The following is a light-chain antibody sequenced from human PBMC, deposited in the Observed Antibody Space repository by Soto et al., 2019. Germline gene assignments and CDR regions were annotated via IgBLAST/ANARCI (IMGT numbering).Light chain of an antibody. CDR3: QQYNNWLFT. J-gene: IGKJ3*01. CDR1: PSVSSN. CDR2: GAS. Sequence: EIVMTQSPATLSVSPGERATLSCRASPSVSSNLAWYQQKPGQAPRLLIYGASTRATGITARFSGSGSGTEFTLTISSLQSEDFAVYYCQQYNNWLFTFGPGTKVDIK. V-gene: IGKV3-15*01.